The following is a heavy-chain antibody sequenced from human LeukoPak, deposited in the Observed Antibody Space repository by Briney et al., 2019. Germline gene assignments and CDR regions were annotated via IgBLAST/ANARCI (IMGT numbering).Heavy chain of an antibody. CDR3: AKDRYSGSYLYSNAFDI. J-gene: IGHJ3*02. D-gene: IGHD1-26*01. CDR1: GGSISTSSYY. V-gene: IGHV4-39*07. CDR2: IYTSGST. Sequence: SETLSLTCTVSGGSISTSSYYWGWTRQPPGKGLEWIGSIYTSGSTNYNPSLKSRVTMSVDTSKNQFSLKLSSVTAADTAVYYCAKDRYSGSYLYSNAFDIWGQGTMVTVSS.